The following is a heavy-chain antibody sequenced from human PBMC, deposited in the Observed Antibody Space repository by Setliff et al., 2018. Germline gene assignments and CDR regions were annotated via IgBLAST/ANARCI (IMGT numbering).Heavy chain of an antibody. CDR2: INTNTGNP. CDR3: ARASRFGTIVYRGYYYMDV. J-gene: IGHJ6*03. Sequence: ASVKVSCKASGYTFTSYAMNWVRQAPGQGLEWMGWINTNTGNPTYAQGFTGRFVFSLDTSVSTAYLQISSLKVEDTAVYYCARASRFGTIVYRGYYYMDVWGKGTTVTVSS. V-gene: IGHV7-4-1*02. CDR1: GYTFTSYA. D-gene: IGHD3-10*01.